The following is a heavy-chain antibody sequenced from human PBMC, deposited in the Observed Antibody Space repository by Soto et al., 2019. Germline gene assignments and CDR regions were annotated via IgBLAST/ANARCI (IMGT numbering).Heavy chain of an antibody. CDR2: IYPGDSDT. D-gene: IGHD6-13*01. CDR3: ARQRIATTGADFYYSPMDV. Sequence: HGESLKISCKGSGYKFTTYWIHWVRQMPGKGLEWMGIIYPGDSDTRYSPSFQGQVTISVDKSISAAFLQWSSLKASDTAMYFCARQRIATTGADFYYSPMDVWGQGTTVTVSS. CDR1: GYKFTTYW. V-gene: IGHV5-51*01. J-gene: IGHJ6*02.